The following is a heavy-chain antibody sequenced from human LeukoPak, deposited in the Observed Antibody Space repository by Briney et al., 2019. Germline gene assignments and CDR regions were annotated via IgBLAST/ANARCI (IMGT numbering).Heavy chain of an antibody. D-gene: IGHD3-9*01. CDR2: IKQDGSEK. CDR3: ARELYDILTGYLD. CDR1: GFTFSTYW. Sequence: PGGSLRLSCAASGFTFSTYWMTWVRQAPGKGLEWVANIKQDGSEKYYVDSVKGRFTISRDNAKNSLYLQMNSLRAEDTAVYYCARELYDILTGYLDWGQGTLVTVSS. J-gene: IGHJ4*02. V-gene: IGHV3-7*03.